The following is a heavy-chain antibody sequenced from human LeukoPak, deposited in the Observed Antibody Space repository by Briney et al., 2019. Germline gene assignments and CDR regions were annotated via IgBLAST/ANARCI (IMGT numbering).Heavy chain of an antibody. CDR3: ARDPGSLIAVAGTE. CDR2: ISSSSSYI. V-gene: IGHV3-21*01. CDR1: GFTFSSYS. Sequence: GGSLRLSCAASGFTFSSYSMNWVRQAPGKGLEWVSSISSSSSYIYYADSVKGRFTISRDNAKNSLYLQMNSLRAEDTAVYYCARDPGSLIAVAGTEWGQGTLATVSS. D-gene: IGHD6-19*01. J-gene: IGHJ4*02.